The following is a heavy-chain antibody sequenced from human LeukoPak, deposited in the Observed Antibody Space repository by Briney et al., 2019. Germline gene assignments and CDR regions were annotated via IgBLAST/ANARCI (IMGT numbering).Heavy chain of an antibody. CDR1: EFTFSSYD. D-gene: IGHD2-21*01. CDR3: ARTRGGLWTGAFDI. Sequence: GGSLRLSCAASEFTFSSYDISWVRQAPGKGLEWVSTISSSGSSTYYVDSVKGRFTISRDNSKNTLYLQMNSLRAEDTAVYYCARTRGGLWTGAFDIWGQGTMVTVSS. J-gene: IGHJ3*02. CDR2: ISSSGSST. V-gene: IGHV3-23*01.